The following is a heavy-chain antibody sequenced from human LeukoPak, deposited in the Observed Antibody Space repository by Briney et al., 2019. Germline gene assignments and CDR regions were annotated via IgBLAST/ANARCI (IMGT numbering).Heavy chain of an antibody. J-gene: IGHJ1*01. D-gene: IGHD1-26*01. V-gene: IGHV1-2*02. Sequence: ASVKVSCKASGYTFSGNYMHWVRHAPGQGLEWMAWINPNSGSTNYAQKFQGRVTMTRDTSISTAYMELSRLRSDDTAVFYCARGGLSGSYYDYFHHRGQGTLVTVSS. CDR3: ARGGLSGSYYDYFHH. CDR2: INPNSGST. CDR1: GYTFSGNY.